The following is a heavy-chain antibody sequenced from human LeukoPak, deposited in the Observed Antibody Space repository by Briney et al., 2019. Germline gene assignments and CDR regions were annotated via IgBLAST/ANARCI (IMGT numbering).Heavy chain of an antibody. D-gene: IGHD3-10*01. J-gene: IGHJ4*02. CDR3: ARDGGPITMVRGATDY. CDR2: IYHSGST. Sequence: SETLSLTCAVSGYSISSGYYWGWIRQPPGKGLEWIGSIYHSGSTHYNPSLKSRVTISVDASKNQFSLKLSSVTAADTAVYYCARDGGPITMVRGATDYWGQGTLVTVSS. CDR1: GYSISSGYY. V-gene: IGHV4-38-2*02.